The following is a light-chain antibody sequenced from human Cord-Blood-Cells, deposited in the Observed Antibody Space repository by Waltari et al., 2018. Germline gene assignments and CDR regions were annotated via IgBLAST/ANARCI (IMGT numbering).Light chain of an antibody. Sequence: QSVLTQPPPPSGTPGQRVTIPRSGSRSNHGSNPVTWYQQRPGTAPKLLIYSNNQRPSGVPDRFSGSKSGTSASLAISGLQSEDEADYYCAAWDDSLNGPVFGGGTKLTVL. CDR2: SNN. CDR1: RSNHGSNP. J-gene: IGLJ2*01. CDR3: AAWDDSLNGPV. V-gene: IGLV1-44*01.